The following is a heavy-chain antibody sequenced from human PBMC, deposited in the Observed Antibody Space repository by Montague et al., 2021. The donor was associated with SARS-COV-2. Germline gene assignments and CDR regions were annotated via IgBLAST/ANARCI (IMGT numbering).Heavy chain of an antibody. D-gene: IGHD3-22*01. J-gene: IGHJ3*02. CDR3: ARAGGYRDAFDI. CDR1: GFTFSGYA. Sequence: SLRLSCAASGFTFSGYAMHWVRQAPGKGLEWVAVISFDGSNAWYADSVKGRFTISRDNSKSTLYLQMNSLRAEDTAVYYCARAGGYRDAFDIWGQGTTVTVSS. CDR2: ISFDGSNA. V-gene: IGHV3-30*04.